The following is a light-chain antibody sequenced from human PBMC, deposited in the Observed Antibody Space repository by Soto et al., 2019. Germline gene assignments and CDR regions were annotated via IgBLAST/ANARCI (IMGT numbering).Light chain of an antibody. CDR1: QGIRYF. CDR2: AAS. J-gene: IGKJ4*01. CDR3: QNYNSAPPAGT. Sequence: DIQMTQSPPSLSASVGDRVTITCRASQGIRYFLAWYQQKPGKIPKVLIYAASTLQSGVPSRFSGSGSGTDFTLTISSLQPEDVGTYYCQNYNSAPPAGTFGGGTKVEI. V-gene: IGKV1-27*01.